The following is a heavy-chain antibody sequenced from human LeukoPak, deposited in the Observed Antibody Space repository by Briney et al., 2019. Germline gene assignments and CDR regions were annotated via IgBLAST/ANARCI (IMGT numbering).Heavy chain of an antibody. CDR2: IIPIFGTA. D-gene: IGHD3-10*01. CDR3: ARERPMVRGGFDY. J-gene: IGHJ4*02. CDR1: GGTFSNYA. V-gene: IGHV1-69*05. Sequence: GASVKVSCKASGGTFSNYAISWVRQAPGQGLEWMGGIIPIFGTANYAQKFQGRVTMTRDTSTSTVYMELSSLRSEDTAVYYCARERPMVRGGFDYWGQGTLVTVSS.